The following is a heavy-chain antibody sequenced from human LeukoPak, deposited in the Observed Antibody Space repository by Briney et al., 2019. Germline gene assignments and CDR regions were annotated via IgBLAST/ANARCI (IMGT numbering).Heavy chain of an antibody. CDR2: ISSNGGST. J-gene: IGHJ4*02. D-gene: IGHD3-22*01. CDR1: GFTFSSYS. CDR3: ARDLGAITTPAVDY. Sequence: GGSLRLSCAASGFTFSSYSMHWVRQAPGKGLEYVSAISSNGGSTYYANSVKGRFTISRDNSKNTLYLQMGSLRAEDMAVYYCARDLGAITTPAVDYWGQGTLVTVSS. V-gene: IGHV3-64*01.